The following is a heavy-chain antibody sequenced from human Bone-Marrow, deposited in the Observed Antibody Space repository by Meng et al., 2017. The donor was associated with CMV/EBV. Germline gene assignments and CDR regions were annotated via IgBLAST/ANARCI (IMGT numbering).Heavy chain of an antibody. Sequence: SETLSLTCTLSGGSVSSGGYYCSWIRQPPGKGLEWIGYVYYTGSTNYNPSLKSRVAISADTSKNQFSLKLSSVTAADTAVYYCAGDRDSSGYNYYGMDVWGQGTTVTVSS. CDR2: VYYTGST. CDR3: AGDRDSSGYNYYGMDV. J-gene: IGHJ6*02. D-gene: IGHD3-22*01. CDR1: GGSVSSGGYY. V-gene: IGHV4-61*08.